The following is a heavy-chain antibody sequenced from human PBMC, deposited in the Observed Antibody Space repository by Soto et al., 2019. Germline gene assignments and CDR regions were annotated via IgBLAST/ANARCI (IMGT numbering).Heavy chain of an antibody. V-gene: IGHV4-38-2*01. CDR1: GYSISSGYY. J-gene: IGHJ3*02. D-gene: IGHD3-22*01. Sequence: KPSETLSLTCAVSGYSISSGYYWGWIRQPPGKGLEWIGSIYHSGSTYYNPSLKSRVTISVDTSKNQFSLKLSSVTAADTAVYYCARGYYYDSSGSVAFDIWGQGTMVTVSS. CDR2: IYHSGST. CDR3: ARGYYYDSSGSVAFDI.